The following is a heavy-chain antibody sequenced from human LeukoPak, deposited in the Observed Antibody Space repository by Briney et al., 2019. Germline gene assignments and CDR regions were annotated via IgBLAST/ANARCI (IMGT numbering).Heavy chain of an antibody. D-gene: IGHD3-3*01. CDR3: AREQVNIRFLEWLGHNWFDP. J-gene: IGHJ5*02. Sequence: ASVKVSCKASGYIFTSYGISWVRQAPGQGLEWMGWISAYNGNTNYAQKLQGRVTMTTDTSTSTAYMELRSLRSDDTAVYYCAREQVNIRFLEWLGHNWFDPWGQGTLVTVSS. CDR1: GYIFTSYG. V-gene: IGHV1-18*01. CDR2: ISAYNGNT.